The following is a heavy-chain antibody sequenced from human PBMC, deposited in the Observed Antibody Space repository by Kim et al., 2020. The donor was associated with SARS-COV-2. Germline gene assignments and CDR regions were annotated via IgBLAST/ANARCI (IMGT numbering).Heavy chain of an antibody. V-gene: IGHV3-21*01. J-gene: IGHJ6*02. Sequence: YYAASVKGRFTISRDNAKNSLYLQMNSLRAEDTAVYYCARGDLGADGMDVWGQGTTVTVSS. CDR3: ARGDLGADGMDV.